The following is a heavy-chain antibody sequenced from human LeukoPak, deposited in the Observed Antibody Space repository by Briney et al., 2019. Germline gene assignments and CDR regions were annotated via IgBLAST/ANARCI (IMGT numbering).Heavy chain of an antibody. Sequence: PGGSLKLSCAASGFTFSGSAMHWVRQAPGKGLEWVGRIRSKANSYATAYAASVKGRFTISRDDSKNTAYLQMNSLKTEDTAVYYCTRPGLYDFWSGYGDYYYYYYMDVWGKGTTVTVSS. CDR2: IRSKANSYAT. CDR3: TRPGLYDFWSGYGDYYYYYYMDV. V-gene: IGHV3-73*01. J-gene: IGHJ6*03. CDR1: GFTFSGSA. D-gene: IGHD3-3*01.